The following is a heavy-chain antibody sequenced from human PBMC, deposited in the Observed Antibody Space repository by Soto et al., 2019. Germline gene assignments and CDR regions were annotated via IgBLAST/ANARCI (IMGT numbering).Heavy chain of an antibody. CDR2: IIPIFGTA. Sequence: ASVKCSCKASGGTFSSYAISWVRQAPGQGLEWMGGIIPIFGTANYAQKFQGRVTITADESTSTAYMELSSLRSEDTAVYYCARDGTIFGNFYFDYWGQGTLVTVSS. J-gene: IGHJ4*02. CDR3: ARDGTIFGNFYFDY. CDR1: GGTFSSYA. V-gene: IGHV1-69*13. D-gene: IGHD3-3*01.